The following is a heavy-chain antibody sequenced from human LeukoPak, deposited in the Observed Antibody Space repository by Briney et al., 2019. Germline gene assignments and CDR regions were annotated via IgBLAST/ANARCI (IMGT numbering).Heavy chain of an antibody. V-gene: IGHV4-59*01. CDR2: IYYGENT. Sequence: PSETLSLTCTVSDGSITSYYWSWIRQPPGKGLEWIGYIYYGENTNYNPSLQSRVTISVDTSKKQFSLKLTSVTAADTAVYYCARARGKWNQFDYWGQGALVTVSS. CDR3: ARARGKWNQFDY. J-gene: IGHJ4*02. CDR1: DGSITSYY. D-gene: IGHD1-14*01.